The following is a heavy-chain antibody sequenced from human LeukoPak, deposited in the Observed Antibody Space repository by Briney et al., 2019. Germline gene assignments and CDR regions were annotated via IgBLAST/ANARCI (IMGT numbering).Heavy chain of an antibody. V-gene: IGHV3-74*01. J-gene: IGHJ4*02. CDR2: INTDGSGT. CDR1: GFTFSSYW. Sequence: GGSLRLSCVVSGFTFSSYWMYWVRQAPGKGLVWVSRINTDGSGTRYADSVKGRFTISRDNAKNTLYLQMNSLRAEDTAVYYSARDQGPYYWGRGTLVTVSA. CDR3: ARDQGPYY.